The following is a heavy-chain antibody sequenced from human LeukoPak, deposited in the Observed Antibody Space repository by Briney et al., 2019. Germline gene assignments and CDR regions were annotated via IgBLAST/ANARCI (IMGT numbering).Heavy chain of an antibody. J-gene: IGHJ6*02. V-gene: IGHV1-69*04. CDR2: IIPILGIA. CDR3: ARLYRSGSYGMDV. D-gene: IGHD6-25*01. CDR1: GYTFTSYD. Sequence: ASVKVSCKASGYTFTSYDINWVRQAPGQGLEWMGRIIPILGIANYAQKFQGRVTITADKSTSTAYMELSSLRSEDTAVYYCARLYRSGSYGMDVWGQGTTVTVSS.